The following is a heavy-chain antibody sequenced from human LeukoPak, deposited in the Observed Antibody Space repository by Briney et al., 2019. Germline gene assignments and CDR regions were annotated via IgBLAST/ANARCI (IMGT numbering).Heavy chain of an antibody. CDR3: AKDLDTTVVLDAFDL. J-gene: IGHJ3*01. D-gene: IGHD4-23*01. CDR1: GVTFSSYA. V-gene: IGHV3-23*01. Sequence: GGALRVSCAASGVTFSSYARSWGRQAPGKGLEWASTISGRAGDYADSVKGRFTISRDNSKNTLYLQMNSLSAEDTAVYYCAKDLDTTVVLDAFDLWGQGTLVTVSS. CDR2: ISGRAG.